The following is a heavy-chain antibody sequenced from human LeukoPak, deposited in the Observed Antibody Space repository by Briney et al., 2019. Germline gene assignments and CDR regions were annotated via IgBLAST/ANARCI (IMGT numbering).Heavy chain of an antibody. J-gene: IGHJ4*02. D-gene: IGHD6-13*01. Sequence: SSETLSLTCSVYGASISALYWGWIRQSPGKGLEWIGYTYYSGRPTYNPSLKSRVTISLDTSKNQFSLRVNSVTAAVTAIYYCARHHGHQFSDSWYLRGSFDYWGRGILVAVSS. CDR3: ARHHGHQFSDSWYLRGSFDY. CDR1: GASISALY. V-gene: IGHV4-59*08. CDR2: TYYSGRP.